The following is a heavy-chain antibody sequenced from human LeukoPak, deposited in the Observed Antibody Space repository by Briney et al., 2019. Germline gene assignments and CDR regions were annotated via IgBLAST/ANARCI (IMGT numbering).Heavy chain of an antibody. CDR2: IRSGSTYI. CDR3: ARDGIFDY. CDR1: GFTFSTYS. J-gene: IGHJ4*02. Sequence: GGSLRLSCAASGFTFSTYSMHWARQAPGKGLEWVSSIRSGSTYINYADSVKGRFTISRDDAKNSLYLQMNSLRAEDMAVYYCARDGIFDYWGQGTLVTVSS. V-gene: IGHV3-21*01.